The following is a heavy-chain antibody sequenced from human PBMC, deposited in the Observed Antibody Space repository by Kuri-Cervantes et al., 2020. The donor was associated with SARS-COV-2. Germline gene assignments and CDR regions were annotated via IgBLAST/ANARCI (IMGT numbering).Heavy chain of an antibody. V-gene: IGHV2-26*01. Sequence: SGPTLVKPTETLTLTCTVSGFSLSNARMGVSWIRQPPGKALEWLAHIFSNDEKSYSTSLKSRLTISKDTSKSQVVLTMTNMDPVDTATYYCARTVDYGDTNWFDPWGQGTLVTVSS. CDR2: IFSNDEK. CDR1: GFSLSNARMG. J-gene: IGHJ5*02. D-gene: IGHD4-17*01. CDR3: ARTVDYGDTNWFDP.